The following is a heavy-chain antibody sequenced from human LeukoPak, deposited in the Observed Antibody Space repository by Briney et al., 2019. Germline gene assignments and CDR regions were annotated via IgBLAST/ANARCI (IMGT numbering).Heavy chain of an antibody. CDR2: IYYSGST. V-gene: IGHV4-30-4*08. D-gene: IGHD6-19*01. CDR3: LAGGWRLWFDI. J-gene: IGHJ3*02. Sequence: LRLSCAASGFTFSDYSMSWIRQPAGKGLEWIGYIYYSGSTYYNPSLKSRVTISVDTSKNQFSLKLSSVTAADTAVYYCLAGGWRLWFDIWGQGTMVTVSS. CDR1: GFTFSDYS.